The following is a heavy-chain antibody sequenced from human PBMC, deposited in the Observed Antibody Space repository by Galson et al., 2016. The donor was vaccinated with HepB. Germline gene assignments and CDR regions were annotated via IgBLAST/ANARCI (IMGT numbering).Heavy chain of an antibody. CDR1: GGSISSGGYY. Sequence: TLSLTCTVSGGSISSGGYYWSWIRQHPGKGLEWIGYMYYSGTTYYTPSLKSRVTISVDTSKNQFSLKLSSVTAADTAIYYCARDSLEAVVPGAGAFDIWGQGTTVTVSS. CDR3: ARDSLEAVVPGAGAFDI. V-gene: IGHV4-31*03. D-gene: IGHD6-19*01. CDR2: MYYSGTT. J-gene: IGHJ3*02.